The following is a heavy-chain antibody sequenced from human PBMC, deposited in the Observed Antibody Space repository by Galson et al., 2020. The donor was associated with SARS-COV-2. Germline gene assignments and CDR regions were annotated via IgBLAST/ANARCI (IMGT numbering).Heavy chain of an antibody. Sequence: SETLSLTCTVSGGSISSGGYYWSWIRQHPGKGLEWIGYIYYSGSTYYNPSLKSRVTISVDTSKNQFSLKLSSVTAADTAVYYCARDLGYYDSSGRYYYYYGMDVWGQGTTVTVSS. CDR3: ARDLGYYDSSGRYYYYYGMDV. CDR1: GGSISSGGYY. CDR2: IYYSGST. V-gene: IGHV4-31*03. J-gene: IGHJ6*02. D-gene: IGHD3-22*01.